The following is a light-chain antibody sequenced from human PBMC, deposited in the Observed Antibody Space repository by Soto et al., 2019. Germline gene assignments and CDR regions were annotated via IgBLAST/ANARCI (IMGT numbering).Light chain of an antibody. Sequence: QAVLTQPPSASGSPGQRVTNSCSGSNSNIGTNIVNWYQHLPGTAPKLLIYNTDQRPSGVPDRFSGSKSGTSASLAISGLQSEDEADYNCATWDDSLNGPVFGGGTKLTVL. CDR3: ATWDDSLNGPV. J-gene: IGLJ3*02. CDR1: NSNIGTNI. CDR2: NTD. V-gene: IGLV1-44*01.